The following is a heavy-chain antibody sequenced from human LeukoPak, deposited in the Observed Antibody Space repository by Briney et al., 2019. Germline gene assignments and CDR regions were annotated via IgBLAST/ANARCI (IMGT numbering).Heavy chain of an antibody. J-gene: IGHJ4*02. CDR1: GFTFSSYE. CDR3: ARGYCSGGSCLFDY. Sequence: PGGSLRLSCAASGFTFSSYEMNWVRQAPGKGLERVSYISSSGSTIYYADSVKGRFTISRDNAKNSLYLQMNSLRAEDTAVYYCARGYCSGGSCLFDYWGQGTPVTVSS. V-gene: IGHV3-48*03. D-gene: IGHD2-15*01. CDR2: ISSSGSTI.